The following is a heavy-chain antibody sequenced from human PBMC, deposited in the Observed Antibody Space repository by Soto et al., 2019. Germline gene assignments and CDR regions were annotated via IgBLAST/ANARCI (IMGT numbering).Heavy chain of an antibody. J-gene: IGHJ2*01. CDR1: GFTFSSYA. V-gene: IGHV3-30-3*01. CDR3: ACVTSSTRTFWYFDL. Sequence: QVQLVESGGGVVQPGRSPRLSCAASGFTFSSYAMHWVRQAPGKGLEWVAVISYDGSNKYYADSVKGRFTISRDNSKNTLYLQMNSLRAEDTAVYYCACVTSSTRTFWYFDLWGRGTLVTVSS. D-gene: IGHD4-4*01. CDR2: ISYDGSNK.